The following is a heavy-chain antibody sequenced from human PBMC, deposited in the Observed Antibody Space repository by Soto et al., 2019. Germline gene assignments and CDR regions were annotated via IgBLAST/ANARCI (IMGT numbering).Heavy chain of an antibody. V-gene: IGHV3-21*01. CDR2: IANGDNHI. CDR3: PRENGHCTDACNRGAFEI. CDR1: GFTFSEYS. D-gene: IGHD2-2*01. Sequence: EVQVVESGGGLVKPGGSLRLSCAASGFTFSEYSFLWVRQAPGKGLEWLSFIANGDNHIFYSDSVKGRFTISRDNAKNSVYLPLNSLRADDSAVYYCPRENGHCTDACNRGAFEIWGQGTMVTVSS. J-gene: IGHJ3*02.